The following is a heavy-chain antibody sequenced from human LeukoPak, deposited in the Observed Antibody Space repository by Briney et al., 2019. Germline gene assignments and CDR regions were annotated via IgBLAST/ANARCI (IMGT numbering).Heavy chain of an antibody. V-gene: IGHV3-43*01. CDR1: GFTFDDFT. CDR2: ISWDAGTS. J-gene: IGHJ4*02. CDR3: AKGDLYCTSFSCPLHY. D-gene: IGHD2-8*01. Sequence: GGSLRLSCAASGFTFDDFTLHWVRQRPGEGLEWVALISWDAGTSDYSDSVKGRFTVSRDNGKNALYLQMNSLTTEDTALYYCAKGDLYCTSFSCPLHYWGQGTLVTVSS.